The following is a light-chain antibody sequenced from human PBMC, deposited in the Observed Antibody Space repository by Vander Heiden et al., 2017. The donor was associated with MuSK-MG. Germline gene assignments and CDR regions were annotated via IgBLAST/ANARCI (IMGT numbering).Light chain of an antibody. CDR3: AAGDDSLNGPV. CDR2: RND. J-gene: IGLJ1*01. CDR1: SSNIGSNT. Sequence: QSVLTQPPSASGTPGQRVTIPCSGSSSNIGSNTVNWYQQLPGTAPKLLIYRNDQRPSGVPDRFSGSKSATSASLASSGLQAEDEADYYCAAGDDSLNGPVFGTGTKVTVL. V-gene: IGLV1-44*01.